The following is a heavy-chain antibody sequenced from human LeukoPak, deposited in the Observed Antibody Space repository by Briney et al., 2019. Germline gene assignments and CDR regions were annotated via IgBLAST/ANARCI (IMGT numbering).Heavy chain of an antibody. V-gene: IGHV4-59*12. D-gene: IGHD3-3*01. CDR1: GGSISTYY. Sequence: SETLSLTCTVSGGSISTYYWSWIRQPPGKGLEWIGYIYYSGSTNYNPSLKSRVTMSVDTSKNQFSLKLSSVTAADTAVYYCASDLHSGYDFWSGYFGGPNYFDYWGQGTLVTVSS. J-gene: IGHJ4*02. CDR2: IYYSGST. CDR3: ASDLHSGYDFWSGYFGGPNYFDY.